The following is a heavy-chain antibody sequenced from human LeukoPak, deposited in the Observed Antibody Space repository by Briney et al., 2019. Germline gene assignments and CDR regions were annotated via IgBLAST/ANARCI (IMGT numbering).Heavy chain of an antibody. CDR1: GYTFTSYY. CDR2: INPSGGST. CDR3: ATDLGSPRIAAAGQMGY. Sequence: VASVKVSCKASGYTFTSYYMHWVRQAPGQGLEWMGIINPSGGSTSYAQKFQGRVTITRDTSTSTVYMELSSLRSEDTAVYYCATDLGSPRIAAAGQMGYWGQGTLVTVSS. V-gene: IGHV1-46*01. D-gene: IGHD6-13*01. J-gene: IGHJ4*02.